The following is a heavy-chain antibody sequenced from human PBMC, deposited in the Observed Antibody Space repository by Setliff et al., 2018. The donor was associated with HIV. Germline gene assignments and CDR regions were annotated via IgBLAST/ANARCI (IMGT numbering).Heavy chain of an antibody. CDR1: GYSISSGYY. D-gene: IGHD2-21*02. V-gene: IGHV4-38-2*01. Sequence: SETLSLTCAVSGYSISSGYYWGWIRQPPGKGLEWIGSIYHSGSTYYNPSLMSRVTISLDTSKNQFSLKLSSVTAADTAVYYCARKSYCGGDCRGSWFDPWGQGTLVTVSS. J-gene: IGHJ5*02. CDR2: IYHSGST. CDR3: ARKSYCGGDCRGSWFDP.